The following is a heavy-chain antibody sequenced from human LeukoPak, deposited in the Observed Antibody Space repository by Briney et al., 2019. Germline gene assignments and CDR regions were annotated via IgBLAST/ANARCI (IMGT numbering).Heavy chain of an antibody. V-gene: IGHV3-7*01. D-gene: IGHD6-19*01. CDR2: IKQDGGEK. J-gene: IGHJ4*02. Sequence: PGGSLRLSCAASGFTFSNFWMSWVRQAPGKGLEWVANIKQDGGEKYFLDSVKGRFTICRDNAKNSLYLQMNSLRVEDTGLYYCARLESSGWYRFDCWGQGTLVTVSS. CDR3: ARLESSGWYRFDC. CDR1: GFTFSNFW.